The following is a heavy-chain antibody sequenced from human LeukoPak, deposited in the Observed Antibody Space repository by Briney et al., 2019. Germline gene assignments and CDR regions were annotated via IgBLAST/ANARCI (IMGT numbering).Heavy chain of an antibody. V-gene: IGHV4-59*11. Sequence: SETLPLTCTVSGGSISSHYWSWIRQPPGKGLEWIGYIYYSGSTNYNPSLKSRVTISVDTSKNQFSLKLSSVTAADTAVYYCARGEWELNDWGQGTLVTVSS. CDR2: IYYSGST. J-gene: IGHJ4*02. CDR3: ARGEWELND. CDR1: GGSISSHY. D-gene: IGHD1-26*01.